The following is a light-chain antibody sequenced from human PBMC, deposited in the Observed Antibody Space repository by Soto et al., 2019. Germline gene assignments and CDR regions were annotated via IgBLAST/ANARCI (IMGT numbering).Light chain of an antibody. V-gene: IGKV3-11*01. Sequence: EIVLTQSPATLSLSPGERATLSCRASQRVGTSLAWYQQKPGQAPGLLIYDASNRATGIPARFSGSGSGADFTLTISSLEPEDFAVYYCQQRGSWPTFGQGTRLEIK. CDR3: QQRGSWPT. CDR1: QRVGTS. J-gene: IGKJ2*01. CDR2: DAS.